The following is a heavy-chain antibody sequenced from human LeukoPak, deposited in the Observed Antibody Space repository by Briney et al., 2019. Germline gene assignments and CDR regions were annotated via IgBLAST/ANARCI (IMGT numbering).Heavy chain of an antibody. V-gene: IGHV3-74*01. CDR3: VSFYETY. Sequence: GGSLRLSCTTSGFTFGDYGLNWVRQAPGKGLVWVSHINGDGSWTSYADSVKGRFTISKDNAKNTVYLQMNNLRAEDTAVYYCVSFYETYWGRGTLVTVSS. CDR1: GFTFGDYG. J-gene: IGHJ4*02. D-gene: IGHD2-2*01. CDR2: INGDGSWT.